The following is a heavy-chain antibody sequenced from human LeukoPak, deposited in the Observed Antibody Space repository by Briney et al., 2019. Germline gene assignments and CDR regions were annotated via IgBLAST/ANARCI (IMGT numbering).Heavy chain of an antibody. CDR3: ATSRYSSGSVDDS. CDR2: ISSSGSTI. J-gene: IGHJ4*02. V-gene: IGHV3-48*03. Sequence: GGSLRLSCAASGFTFSSYEMNWVRQAPGKGLEWVSYISSSGSTIYYADSVKGRFTTSRDHSKNTLYLQMSSLRAEDTGVYYCATSRYSSGSVDDSWGQGTPVTVSS. D-gene: IGHD2-15*01. CDR1: GFTFSSYE.